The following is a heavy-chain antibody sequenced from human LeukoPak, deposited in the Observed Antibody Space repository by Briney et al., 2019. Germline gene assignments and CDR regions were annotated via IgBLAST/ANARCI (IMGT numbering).Heavy chain of an antibody. V-gene: IGHV3-9*01. CDR2: ISWNSRSI. CDR1: GFNFDDYA. J-gene: IGHJ4*02. Sequence: PGGSLRLSCGVSGFNFDDYAMHWVRQAPGKGLEWVSGISWNSRSIGYADSVKGRFTISRDNAKNSLYLQMNSLRAEDTAVYYCARQWLINGWGQGILVTVSS. D-gene: IGHD6-19*01. CDR3: ARQWLING.